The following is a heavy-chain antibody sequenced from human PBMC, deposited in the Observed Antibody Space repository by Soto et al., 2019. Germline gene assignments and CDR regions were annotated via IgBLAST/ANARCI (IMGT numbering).Heavy chain of an antibody. J-gene: IGHJ4*02. D-gene: IGHD2-8*02. CDR3: ARDKITGLFDY. CDR1: GGSISSSSYY. Sequence: SETLSLTCTVSGGSISSSSYYWGWIRQPPGKALEWIGIIYHSGSTYYNPSLKSRVTISVDTSKNQFSLKLTSVTAADTAVYYCARDKITGLFDYWGQGTLVTVSS. V-gene: IGHV4-39*07. CDR2: IYHSGST.